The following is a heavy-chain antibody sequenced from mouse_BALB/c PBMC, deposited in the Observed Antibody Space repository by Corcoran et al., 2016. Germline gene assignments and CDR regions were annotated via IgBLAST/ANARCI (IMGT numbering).Heavy chain of an antibody. V-gene: IGHV8-12*01. CDR3: ARRVYYDYDVYYAMDY. J-gene: IGHJ4*01. CDR1: GFSLSTSGMG. Sequence: QVTLNESGPGILQPSQTLSLTCSFSGFSLSTSGMGVSWIRQPSGKGLEWLAHIYWDDDKRYNPSLKSRLTISKDTSSNQVFLKITSVDTADTATYYCARRVYYDYDVYYAMDYWGQGTSVTVSS. CDR2: IYWDDDK. D-gene: IGHD2-4*01.